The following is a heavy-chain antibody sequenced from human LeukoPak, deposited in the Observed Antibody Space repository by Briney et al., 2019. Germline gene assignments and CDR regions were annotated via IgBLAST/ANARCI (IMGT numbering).Heavy chain of an antibody. CDR2: IRRSGDRT. D-gene: IGHD5-12*01. CDR3: ARVGSHRNSGYDS. J-gene: IGHJ5*01. CDR1: GFTFSNYG. V-gene: IGHV3-23*01. Sequence: GGSLSLSCAASGFTFSNYGMSWVRQAPGRGLEWVSGIRRSGDRTYYADSVKGRFTISRDNSKNTLNLQMNSLRAEDTAVYYCARVGSHRNSGYDSWGQGTLVTVSS.